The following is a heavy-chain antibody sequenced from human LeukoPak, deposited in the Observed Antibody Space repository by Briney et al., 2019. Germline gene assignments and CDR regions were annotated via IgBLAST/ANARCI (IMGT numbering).Heavy chain of an antibody. CDR3: ARALRYCSGGSCYSFHYYYMDV. CDR1: GGSISSYY. Sequence: SETLSLTCTVSGGSISSYYWSWIRQPPGKGLEWIGYIYYSGSTNYNPSLKSRVTISVDTSKNQFSLKLSSVTAAHTAVYYCARALRYCSGGSCYSFHYYYMDVWGKGTTVTVSS. D-gene: IGHD2-15*01. CDR2: IYYSGST. V-gene: IGHV4-59*01. J-gene: IGHJ6*03.